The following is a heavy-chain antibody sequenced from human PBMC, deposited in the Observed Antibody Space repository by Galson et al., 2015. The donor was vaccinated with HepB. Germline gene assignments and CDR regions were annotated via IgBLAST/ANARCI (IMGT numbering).Heavy chain of an antibody. CDR3: ANGRDGYNFGSFDY. Sequence: ETLSLTCTVSGGSTSNFYWSWLRQSPGKGLEWIGYVFYGGNTKYNPSLKSRVTISLHASRTQFSLKLNSVSAADTAVYYCANGRDGYNFGSFDYWGQGLLVTVSS. CDR2: VFYGGNT. CDR1: GGSTSNFY. V-gene: IGHV4-59*12. D-gene: IGHD5-24*01. J-gene: IGHJ4*02.